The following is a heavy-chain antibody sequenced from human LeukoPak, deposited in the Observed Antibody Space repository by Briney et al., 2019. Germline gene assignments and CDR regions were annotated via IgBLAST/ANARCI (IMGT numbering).Heavy chain of an antibody. D-gene: IGHD6-13*01. V-gene: IGHV4-39*01. CDR3: ARHDLAAAGYYFDY. J-gene: IGHJ4*02. CDR2: IYYSGST. CDR1: GGSISSSSYY. Sequence: SETLSLTCTVSGGSISSSSYYWGWIRQPPGKGLEWIGSIYYSGSTYYNPSLKSRVTISVDTSKNQFSLKLSSVTAADTAVYYSARHDLAAAGYYFDYWGQGTLVTVSS.